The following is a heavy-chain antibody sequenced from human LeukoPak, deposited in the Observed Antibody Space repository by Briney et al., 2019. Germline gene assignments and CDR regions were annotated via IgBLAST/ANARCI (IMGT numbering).Heavy chain of an antibody. V-gene: IGHV3-73*01. CDR3: TRRYYVCWSGPSHAFDI. CDR1: GFTFIGSA. Sequence: GGALRLSCAASGFTFIGSAMHGVRQASGKGVEWVGRIRIEAESYATAYAASVKGRFTISRDDSKNTVYLQINSLKTEDTAVYYCTRRYYVCWSGPSHAFDIWGQGTMVTVSS. D-gene: IGHD3-3*01. J-gene: IGHJ3*02. CDR2: IRIEAESYAT.